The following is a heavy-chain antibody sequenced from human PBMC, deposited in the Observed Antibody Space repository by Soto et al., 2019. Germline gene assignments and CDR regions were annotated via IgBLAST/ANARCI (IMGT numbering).Heavy chain of an antibody. CDR1: WFSLSTSGVG. CDR3: AHLPWKQLWPRAPVVY. D-gene: IGHD5-18*01. V-gene: IGHV2-5*02. CDR2: IYWDDDK. J-gene: IGHJ4*02. Sequence: SGPTLVNPTQTLTLTCTFFWFSLSTSGVGVGWIRQPPGKALEWLGIIYWDDDKRYRPSLKSRLTITKDTSKNQLVLTMTNMDPVDTATYYCAHLPWKQLWPRAPVVYWGQGTPVTVSS.